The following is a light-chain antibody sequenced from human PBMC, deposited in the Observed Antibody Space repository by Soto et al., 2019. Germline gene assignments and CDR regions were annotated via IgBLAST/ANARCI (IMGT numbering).Light chain of an antibody. V-gene: IGKV4-1*01. CDR2: WAS. J-gene: IGKJ4*01. CDR1: LSVLYNSNNKNY. CDR3: QQYYSTPFT. Sequence: DVVMTKSPDSLAVSLGETATIKCKTCLSVLYNSNNKNYLAWYQQKPGQPPKLLIYWASTRESGVPDRVSGSGSGTDFTPAISSLQAEDVAVYYCQQYYSTPFTFGGGTKVDIK.